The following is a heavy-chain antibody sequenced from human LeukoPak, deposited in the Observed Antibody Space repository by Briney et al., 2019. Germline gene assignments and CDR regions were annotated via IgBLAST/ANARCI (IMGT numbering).Heavy chain of an antibody. D-gene: IGHD4/OR15-4a*01. CDR3: AREDPQTRVPEGMDV. Sequence: PSKTRSLTGTVPGGSISYYYWSWIRQPPGKGLEWIGYVYYSGTTNYNPSLKSRVTISVDTSKNQFSLQLRSVTAADTAVYYCAREDPQTRVPEGMDVWGQGTTVTVSS. CDR2: VYYSGTT. J-gene: IGHJ6*02. V-gene: IGHV4-59*01. CDR1: GGSISYYY.